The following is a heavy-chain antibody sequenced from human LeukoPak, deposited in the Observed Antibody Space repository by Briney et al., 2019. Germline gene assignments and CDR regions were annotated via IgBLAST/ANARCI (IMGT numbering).Heavy chain of an antibody. CDR1: GGTFSSYA. CDR2: IIPIFGTA. CDR3: ARTEYSSSSGDYYYMDV. Sequence: GASVKVSCKASGGTFSSYAISWVRQAPGQGLEWMGGIIPIFGTANYAQKFQGRVTITADKSTSTAYMELSSLRSEDTAVYYCARTEYSSSSGDYYYMDVWGKGTTVTVSS. J-gene: IGHJ6*03. D-gene: IGHD6-6*01. V-gene: IGHV1-69*06.